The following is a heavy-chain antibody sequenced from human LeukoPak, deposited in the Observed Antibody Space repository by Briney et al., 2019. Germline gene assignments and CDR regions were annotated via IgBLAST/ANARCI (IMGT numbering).Heavy chain of an antibody. V-gene: IGHV4-4*07. CDR3: ARWFARMKTTIPDAFDI. CDR2: IYTSGST. J-gene: IGHJ3*02. D-gene: IGHD2-21*01. Sequence: SETLSLTCTVSGGSISSYYWSWIRQPAGKGLEWIGRIYTSGSTNYNPSLKSRVTMSVDTSKNQFYLKVSSVTAADTAVYYCARWFARMKTTIPDAFDIWGQGTMVTVSS. CDR1: GGSISSYY.